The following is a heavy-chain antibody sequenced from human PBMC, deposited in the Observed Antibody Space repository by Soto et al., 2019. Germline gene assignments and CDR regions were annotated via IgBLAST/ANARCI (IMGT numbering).Heavy chain of an antibody. D-gene: IGHD3-10*01. Sequence: QVQLVQSGAEVKKPGSSVKVSCKASGGTFSSYAISWVRQAPGQGLEWMGGIIPIFGTANYAQKFQGRVTITADESTGTAYMELSSLRSEDTAVYYCARVDGSGSYSYYYYGMDVWGQGTTVTVSS. CDR2: IIPIFGTA. V-gene: IGHV1-69*01. CDR1: GGTFSSYA. J-gene: IGHJ6*02. CDR3: ARVDGSGSYSYYYYGMDV.